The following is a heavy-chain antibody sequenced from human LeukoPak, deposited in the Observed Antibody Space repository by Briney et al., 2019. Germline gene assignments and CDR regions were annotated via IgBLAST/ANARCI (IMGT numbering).Heavy chain of an antibody. CDR3: ARRPVGIVGAHRWFAP. CDR1: GGSISSYY. V-gene: IGHV4-59*12. J-gene: IGHJ5*02. Sequence: SETLSLTCTVSGGSISSYYWSWIRQPPGKGLEWIGCIYSIGGTNYNPSLKSRVTLSVATSNTQFSLKLSSVAAADTAVYYCARRPVGIVGAHRWFAPWGQGTLVTVSS. D-gene: IGHD1-26*01. CDR2: IYSIGGT.